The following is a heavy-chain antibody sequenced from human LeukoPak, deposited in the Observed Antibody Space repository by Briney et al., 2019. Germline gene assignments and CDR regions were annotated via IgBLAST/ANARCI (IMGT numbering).Heavy chain of an antibody. CDR3: ARTTLAAAGSNWFDP. CDR1: GGSISTYY. V-gene: IGHV2-70*11. Sequence: TLSLTCTVSGGSISTYYWSWIRQPPGKALEWLARIDWDDDKYYSTSLKTRLTISKVTSKNQVVLTMTNMDPVDTATYYCARTTLAAAGSNWFDPWGQGTLVTVSS. D-gene: IGHD6-13*01. J-gene: IGHJ5*02. CDR2: IDWDDDK.